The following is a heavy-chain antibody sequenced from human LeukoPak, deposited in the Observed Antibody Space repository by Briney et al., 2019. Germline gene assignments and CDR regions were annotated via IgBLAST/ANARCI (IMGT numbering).Heavy chain of an antibody. CDR2: IIPILGIA. V-gene: IGHV1-69*04. CDR1: GGTFSSYA. D-gene: IGHD3-22*01. CDR3: ARQWLSVNWFDP. Sequence: SVKVSCKASGGTFSSYAISWVRQAPGQGLEWMGRIIPILGIANYAQKFQGRVTITTDESTSTAYMELSSLRSEDTAVYYCARQWLSVNWFDPWGQGTLVTVSS. J-gene: IGHJ5*02.